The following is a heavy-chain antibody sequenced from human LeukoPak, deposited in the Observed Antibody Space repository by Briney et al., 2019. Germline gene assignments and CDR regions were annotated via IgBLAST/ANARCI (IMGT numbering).Heavy chain of an antibody. CDR1: ALTFRNYW. D-gene: IGHD4/OR15-4a*01. V-gene: IGHV3-7*01. J-gene: IGHJ6*03. CDR3: EMADYGAYYMDV. Sequence: GGSLRLACAAAALTFRNYWMTWVRQAPGKGLEWGANIKKDGTEKYYVDSVRGRFTISRDNAKNSLSLQMNSLRAETTAVYYCEMADYGAYYMDVGGKGTTVTVSS. CDR2: IKKDGTEK.